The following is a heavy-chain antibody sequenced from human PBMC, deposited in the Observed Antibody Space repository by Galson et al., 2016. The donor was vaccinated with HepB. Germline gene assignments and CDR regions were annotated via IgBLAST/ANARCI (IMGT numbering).Heavy chain of an antibody. CDR1: GYTFTNHY. J-gene: IGHJ3*01. D-gene: IGHD3-3*01. V-gene: IGHV1-46*03. CDR2: INPGGESA. Sequence: SVKVSCKASGYTFTNHYVHWVRQAPGQGLEWMGIINPGGESATYAQKFQGRVTMTRDTSTSTLYMELSSLRSADTALYYCARRRHFDFWSANHDALDVWGQGTMVTVSS. CDR3: ARRRHFDFWSANHDALDV.